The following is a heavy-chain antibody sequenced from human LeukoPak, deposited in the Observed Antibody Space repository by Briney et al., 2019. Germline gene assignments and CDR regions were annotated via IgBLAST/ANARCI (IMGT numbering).Heavy chain of an antibody. CDR2: IWYDGSNK. Sequence: GGSLRLSCAASGFTFSSYGMHWVRQAPGKGLEWVAVIWYDGSNKYYADSVKGRFTISRDNSKNTLYLQMNSLRAEDTAVYYCARETTVTTEGTKSGWSHAPFSMDVWGQGTTVTASS. J-gene: IGHJ6*02. V-gene: IGHV3-33*01. CDR3: ARETTVTTEGTKSGWSHAPFSMDV. CDR1: GFTFSSYG. D-gene: IGHD4-17*01.